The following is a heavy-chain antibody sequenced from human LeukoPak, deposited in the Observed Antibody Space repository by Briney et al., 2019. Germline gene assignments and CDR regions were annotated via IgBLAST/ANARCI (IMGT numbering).Heavy chain of an antibody. CDR3: ARVGHYYDSSGYYYKNYFDY. CDR2: ISAYNGNT. V-gene: IGHV1-18*01. CDR1: GYTFTSYG. Sequence: ASVEDLWKASGYTFTSYGVSWVRQAPGQGLEWMGWISAYNGNTNYAQKLQGRVTVTTDTSTSTAYMELRSLRSDDTAVYYCARVGHYYDSSGYYYKNYFDYWGK. D-gene: IGHD3-22*01. J-gene: IGHJ4*02.